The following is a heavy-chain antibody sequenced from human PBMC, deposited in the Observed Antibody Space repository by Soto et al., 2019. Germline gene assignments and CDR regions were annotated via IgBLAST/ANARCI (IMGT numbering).Heavy chain of an antibody. V-gene: IGHV3-23*01. CDR3: AKVDGSGSYSWYYYGMDV. CDR1: GFTFSSYA. J-gene: IGHJ6*02. D-gene: IGHD3-10*01. Sequence: GGSLRLSYAASGFTFSSYAMSWVRQAPGKGLEWVSAISGSGGSTYYADSVKGRFTISRDNSKNTLYLQMNSLRAEDTAVYYCAKVDGSGSYSWYYYGMDVWGQGTTVTVSS. CDR2: ISGSGGST.